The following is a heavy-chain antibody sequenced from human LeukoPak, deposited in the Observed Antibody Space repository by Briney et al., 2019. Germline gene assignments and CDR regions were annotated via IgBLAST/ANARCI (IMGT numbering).Heavy chain of an antibody. CDR3: AKAPRYGGNPWYFDY. D-gene: IGHD4-23*01. CDR1: GFTFSSYA. J-gene: IGHJ4*02. CDR2: ISGSGGST. V-gene: IGHV3-23*01. Sequence: GGSLRLSCAASGFTFSSYAMSWVRQAPGKGLEWVSAISGSGGSTYYADSVKGRFTITRDNSKNTLYLQMNRLRAEDTAVYYCAKAPRYGGNPWYFDYWGQGTLVTVSS.